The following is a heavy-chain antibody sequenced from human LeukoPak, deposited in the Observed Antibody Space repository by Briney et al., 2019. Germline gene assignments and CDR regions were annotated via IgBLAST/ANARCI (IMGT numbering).Heavy chain of an antibody. D-gene: IGHD3-22*01. CDR3: ARDYYDSSGYFPSGFDP. J-gene: IGHJ5*02. V-gene: IGHV3-33*08. CDR1: GFTFTSYG. CDR2: KWYDGSNK. Sequence: GGSLRPSWAASGFTFTSYGMHWVRQAPGKVLERAAVKWYDGSNKYYADSVKGRFTISRDYSKNTMYLQMISRRAEDTAVYYCARDYYDSSGYFPSGFDPWGQGTLVTVSS.